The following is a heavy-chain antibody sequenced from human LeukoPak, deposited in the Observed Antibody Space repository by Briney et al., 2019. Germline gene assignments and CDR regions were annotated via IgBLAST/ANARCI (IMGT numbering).Heavy chain of an antibody. D-gene: IGHD3-10*01. CDR3: ATYYGSGPFQH. CDR2: IYTIESN. J-gene: IGHJ1*01. V-gene: IGHV4-4*07. Sequence: SDTVSLIRTLSGGSISSYYWSWIRQPPGKGLEWMGRIYTIESNNYNPSLTSQSTMSVDRPKKQFSLKLTSVTAAHTPGYYFATYYGSGPFQHWREGTLVTV. CDR1: GGSISSYY.